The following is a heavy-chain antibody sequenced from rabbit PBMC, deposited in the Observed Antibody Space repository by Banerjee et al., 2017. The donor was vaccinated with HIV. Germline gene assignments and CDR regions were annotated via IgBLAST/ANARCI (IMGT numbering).Heavy chain of an antibody. J-gene: IGHJ6*01. D-gene: IGHD8-1*01. V-gene: IGHV1S40*01. Sequence: QSLEESGGDLVKPGASLALTCTASGFSFNNRNYMCWVRQAPGKGLEWIACIYGGSSGSTYYASWAKGRFTISKTSSTTVTLQMTSLTAADTATYFCARRDYGSSTYYDLWGPGTLVTVS. CDR3: ARRDYGSSTYYDL. CDR2: IYGGSSGST. CDR1: GFSFNNRNY.